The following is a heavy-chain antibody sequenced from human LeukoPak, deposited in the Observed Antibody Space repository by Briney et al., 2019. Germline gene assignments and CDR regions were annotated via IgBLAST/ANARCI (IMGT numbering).Heavy chain of an antibody. CDR1: GFTFSSYE. CDR3: ARDGNSWYGMDA. V-gene: IGHV3-48*03. D-gene: IGHD2-2*01. J-gene: IGHJ6*04. CDR2: ISSSGSTI. Sequence: GGSLRLSCAASGFTFSSYEMNWVRQAPGKGLEWVSYISSSGSTIYYADSVKGRFTISRDNAKNSLYLQMNSLRAEDTAVYYCARDGNSWYGMDAWGKGTTVTVSS.